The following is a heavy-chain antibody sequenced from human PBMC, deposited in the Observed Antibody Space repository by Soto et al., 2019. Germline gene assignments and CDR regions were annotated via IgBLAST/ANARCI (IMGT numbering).Heavy chain of an antibody. J-gene: IGHJ3*02. V-gene: IGHV3-21*01. CDR3: ARKGDPFDI. CDR1: GFTFSSYS. Sequence: GESLKISCAASGFTFSSYSMNWVRQAPGKGLEWVSSISSSSSYIYYADSVKGRFTISRDNAKNSLYLQMNSLRAEDTAVYYCARKGDPFDIWGQGTMVTVSS. CDR2: ISSSSSYI.